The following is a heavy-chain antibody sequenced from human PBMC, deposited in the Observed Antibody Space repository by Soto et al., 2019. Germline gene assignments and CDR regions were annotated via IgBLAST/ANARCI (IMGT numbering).Heavy chain of an antibody. CDR1: GFTFSSYA. Sequence: GGSLRLSCAASGFTFSSYAMHWVRQAPGKGLEWVAVISYDGSNKYYADSVKGRFTISRDNSKNTLYLQMNSLRAEDTAVYYCARAPDWRWLQSHFDYWGQGTLVTVSS. J-gene: IGHJ4*02. CDR3: ARAPDWRWLQSHFDY. V-gene: IGHV3-30*04. D-gene: IGHD5-12*01. CDR2: ISYDGSNK.